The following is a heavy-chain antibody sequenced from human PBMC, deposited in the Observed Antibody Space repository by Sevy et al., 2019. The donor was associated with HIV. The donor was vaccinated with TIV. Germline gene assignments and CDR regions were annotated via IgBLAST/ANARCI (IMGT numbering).Heavy chain of an antibody. V-gene: IGHV3-73*01. J-gene: IGHJ6*02. CDR2: IRSKANSYAT. D-gene: IGHD3-10*01. CDR3: TRQFYGSGSYHYYYYGMDV. Sequence: GGSLRLSCAASGFTFSGSARHWVRQASGKGLEWVGRIRSKANSYATAYAASVKGRFTISRDDSKNTAYLQMNSLKTEDTAVYYCTRQFYGSGSYHYYYYGMDVWGQGTTVTVSS. CDR1: GFTFSGSA.